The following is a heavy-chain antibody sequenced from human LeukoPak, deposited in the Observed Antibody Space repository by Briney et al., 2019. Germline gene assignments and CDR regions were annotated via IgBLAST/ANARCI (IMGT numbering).Heavy chain of an antibody. D-gene: IGHD3-16*01. CDR3: ASVGGSNWFDP. V-gene: IGHV3-53*01. J-gene: IGHJ5*02. CDR1: GFTVSSNY. CDR2: LYSGGST. Sequence: TGGSLRLSCAASGFTVSSNYMSWVRQAPGKGLEWVSVLYSGGSTYYADSVKGRFTVSRDNSKNTVYLQMNSLRVEDTAVYYCASVGGSNWFDPWGQGTLVTVSS.